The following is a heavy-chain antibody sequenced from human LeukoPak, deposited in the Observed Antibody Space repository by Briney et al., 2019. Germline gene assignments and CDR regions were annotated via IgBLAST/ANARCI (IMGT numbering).Heavy chain of an antibody. J-gene: IGHJ4*02. V-gene: IGHV1-18*01. CDR1: GYTFTSYG. D-gene: IGHD1-26*01. CDR2: ISAYNDNT. CDR3: VRVLVKTLGSHFHGDY. Sequence: ASVKVSCKASGYTFTSYGISWVRQAPGQGLEWMGWISAYNDNTNYAQKLQGRVTMATDTSTSTAYMELRSLRSDDTAVYYCVRVLVKTLGSHFHGDYWGQGTLVTVSS.